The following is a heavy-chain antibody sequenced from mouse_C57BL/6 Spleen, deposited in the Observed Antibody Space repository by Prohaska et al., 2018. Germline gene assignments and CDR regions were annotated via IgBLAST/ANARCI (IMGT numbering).Heavy chain of an antibody. Sequence: HVKSLEWIGRINPYNGDTFYNRKFKGKATLTVDKSSSTAHMELLSLTSEDFAVYYCARGNYWYFDVWGTGTTVTVSS. D-gene: IGHD2-1*01. V-gene: IGHV1-37*01. J-gene: IGHJ1*03. CDR2: INPYNGDT. CDR3: ARGNYWYFDV.